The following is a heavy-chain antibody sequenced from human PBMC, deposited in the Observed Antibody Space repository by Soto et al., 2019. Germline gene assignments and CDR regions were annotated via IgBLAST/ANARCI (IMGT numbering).Heavy chain of an antibody. CDR2: INPNSGGT. V-gene: IGHV1-2*04. Sequence: ASVKVSCKASGYTFTGYYMHWVRQAPGQGLEWMGWINPNSGGTNYAQKFQGWVTMTRDTSISTAYMELSRLRSDDTAMYYCARSEAVLRRQNDYYCYGMDVWGQGTTVTVSS. D-gene: IGHD4-17*01. CDR1: GYTFTGYY. J-gene: IGHJ6*02. CDR3: ARSEAVLRRQNDYYCYGMDV.